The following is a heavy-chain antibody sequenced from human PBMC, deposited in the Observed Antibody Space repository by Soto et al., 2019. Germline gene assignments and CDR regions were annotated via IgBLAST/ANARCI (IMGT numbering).Heavy chain of an antibody. J-gene: IGHJ6*02. V-gene: IGHV1-69*13. CDR3: ARGRSGSSSSYYYGMDV. D-gene: IGHD6-6*01. CDR2: IIPIFGTA. CDR1: GGTFSSYA. Sequence: GASVKVSCKASGGTFSSYAISWVRQAPGQGLEWMGGIIPIFGTANYAQKFQGRVTITADESTSTAYMELSSLRSEDTAVYYCARGRSGSSSSYYYGMDVWGQGTTVTAP.